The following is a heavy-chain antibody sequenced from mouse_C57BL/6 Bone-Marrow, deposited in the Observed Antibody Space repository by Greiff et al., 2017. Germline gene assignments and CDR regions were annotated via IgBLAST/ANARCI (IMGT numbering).Heavy chain of an antibody. Sequence: ESGGDLVKPGGSLKLSCAASGFTFSSYGMSWVRQTPDKRLEWVATISSGGSYTYYPDSVKGRFTISRDNAKNTLYLQMSSLKSEDTAMYYCARHDGFYYYAMDYWGQGTSVTVSS. CDR1: GFTFSSYG. J-gene: IGHJ4*01. D-gene: IGHD2-3*01. CDR3: ARHDGFYYYAMDY. CDR2: ISSGGSYT. V-gene: IGHV5-6*01.